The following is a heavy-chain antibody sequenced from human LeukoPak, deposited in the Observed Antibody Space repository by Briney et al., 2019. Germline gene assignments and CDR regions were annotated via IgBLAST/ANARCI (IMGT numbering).Heavy chain of an antibody. Sequence: ASVKVSCKASGYTFTGYYMHWVRQAPGQGLEWMGWINPNSGGTNYAQKFQGRVTMTRDTSISTAYMELSRLRSDDTAVYYCARDMYYYDSSGYYHELRGGGPWGQGTLVTVSS. D-gene: IGHD3-22*01. V-gene: IGHV1-2*02. CDR3: ARDMYYYDSSGYYHELRGGGP. J-gene: IGHJ5*02. CDR1: GYTFTGYY. CDR2: INPNSGGT.